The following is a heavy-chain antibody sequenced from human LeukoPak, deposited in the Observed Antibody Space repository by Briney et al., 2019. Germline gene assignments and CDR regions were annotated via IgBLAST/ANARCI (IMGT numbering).Heavy chain of an antibody. CDR2: IYYSGST. Sequence: SETLSLTCTVSGGSISSYYWSWIRQPPGKGLEWIGYIYYSGSTNYNPSLKSRVTISVDTSKNQFSLKLSSVTAADTAVYYGARDPYCSGGSCYPGWFDYWGQGTLVTVSS. D-gene: IGHD2-15*01. CDR1: GGSISSYY. CDR3: ARDPYCSGGSCYPGWFDY. J-gene: IGHJ4*02. V-gene: IGHV4-59*01.